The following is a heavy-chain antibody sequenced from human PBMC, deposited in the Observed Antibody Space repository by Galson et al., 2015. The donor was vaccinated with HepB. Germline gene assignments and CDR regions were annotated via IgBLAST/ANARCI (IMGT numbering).Heavy chain of an antibody. CDR1: GYTFTGYY. CDR2: INPNSGGT. V-gene: IGHV1-2*06. J-gene: IGHJ6*02. D-gene: IGHD3-3*01. CDR3: ARGKYYDFWSGYFKVDYYYYYGMDV. Sequence: SVKVSCKASGYTFTGYYMHWVRQAPGQGLEWMGRINPNSGGTNYAQKFQGRVAMTRDTSISTAYMELSRLRSDDTAVYYCARGKYYDFWSGYFKVDYYYYYGMDVWGQGTTVTVSS.